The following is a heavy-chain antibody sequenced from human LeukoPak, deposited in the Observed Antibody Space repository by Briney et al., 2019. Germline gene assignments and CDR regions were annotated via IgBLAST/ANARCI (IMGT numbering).Heavy chain of an antibody. Sequence: GGSLRLSCAASGFTFSSYAMHWVRQAPGKGLEWVAVISYDGSNKYYADSVKGRFTISRDNSKNTLYLQMNSLRAEDTAVYYCAKNSRSSGWYFDSWGQGTLVTVSS. CDR2: ISYDGSNK. V-gene: IGHV3-30*07. D-gene: IGHD6-19*01. J-gene: IGHJ4*02. CDR1: GFTFSSYA. CDR3: AKNSRSSGWYFDS.